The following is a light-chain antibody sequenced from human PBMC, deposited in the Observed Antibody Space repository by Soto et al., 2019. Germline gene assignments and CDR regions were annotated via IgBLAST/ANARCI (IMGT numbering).Light chain of an antibody. J-gene: IGLJ1*01. CDR3: RSYAGSTYYV. CDR1: SNDVGSYNL. Sequence: QSVLTQPASVSGSPGQSITISCTGTSNDVGSYNLVSWYQHHPGKAPKLMIFEGSKRPSGVSNRFSGSKSGNTASLTISGLQAEDEADFYCRSYAGSTYYVFGPGPKVTVL. V-gene: IGLV2-23*01. CDR2: EGS.